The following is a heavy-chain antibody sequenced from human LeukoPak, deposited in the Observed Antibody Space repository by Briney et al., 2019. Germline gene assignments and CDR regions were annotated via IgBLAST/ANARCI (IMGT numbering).Heavy chain of an antibody. CDR2: IQYDGSNS. Sequence: QSGGSLRLSCAASGFTFSSYGMHWVRQAPGKGLEWVAFIQYDGSNSYYADSVKGRFTFSRDNSKNTLNLQMNSLRAEDTDVYYCARARSSYGYGDAFDIWGQGTMVTVSS. D-gene: IGHD5-18*01. J-gene: IGHJ3*02. CDR3: ARARSSYGYGDAFDI. V-gene: IGHV3-30*02. CDR1: GFTFSSYG.